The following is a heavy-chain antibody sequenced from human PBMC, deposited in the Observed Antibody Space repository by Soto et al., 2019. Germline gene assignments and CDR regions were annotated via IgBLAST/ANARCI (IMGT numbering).Heavy chain of an antibody. CDR1: GSSLRTSGMC. Sequence: PKQTLTLTYTFSGSSLRTSGMCESWIRQPPGKALEWLALIDWDDDKYYSTSLKTRLTISKDTSKNRVVLTMTNMDPVDTATYYCARIPHDYSNYTPRFYGMDVRGQGT. CDR3: ARIPHDYSNYTPRFYGMDV. J-gene: IGHJ6*02. D-gene: IGHD4-4*01. CDR2: IDWDDDK. V-gene: IGHV2-70*01.